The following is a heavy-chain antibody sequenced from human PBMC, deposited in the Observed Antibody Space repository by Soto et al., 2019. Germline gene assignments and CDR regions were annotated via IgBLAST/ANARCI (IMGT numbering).Heavy chain of an antibody. Sequence: TLSLTCIVSGDSVSSGYYFWGWIRLPPGKGLEWIGNIYYTGTTEYNPSLKSRVTISLDTPKNQFSLKLSSVTAADTAVYYCAREGRGYNAFDIWGQGTMVTVSS. D-gene: IGHD1-20*01. CDR2: IYYTGTT. CDR1: GDSVSSGYYF. J-gene: IGHJ3*02. CDR3: AREGRGYNAFDI. V-gene: IGHV4-61*01.